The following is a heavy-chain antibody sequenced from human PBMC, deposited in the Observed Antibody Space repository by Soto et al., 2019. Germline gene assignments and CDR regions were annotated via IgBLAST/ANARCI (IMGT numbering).Heavy chain of an antibody. D-gene: IGHD2-15*01. CDR1: GFTFSDYY. CDR3: ATEKGYCSGGNCDYFDY. V-gene: IGHV3-11*01. Sequence: QVQLVESGGGLVKPGGSLRLSCAVSGFTFSDYYMSWIRQAPGKGLEWVSFISSSGRTIYYADSVKGRFTISRDNAKNQLYLQMNHLRAEYTSVYYCATEKGYCSGGNCDYFDYWGQGTLVTVSS. CDR2: ISSSGRTI. J-gene: IGHJ4*02.